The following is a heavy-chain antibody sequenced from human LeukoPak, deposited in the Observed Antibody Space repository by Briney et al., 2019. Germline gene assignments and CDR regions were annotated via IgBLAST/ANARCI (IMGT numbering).Heavy chain of an antibody. V-gene: IGHV3-30*03. CDR1: GFTFSNYG. CDR2: VSSDGSID. CDR3: AREGMGTTFSAWFDP. Sequence: QPGGSLRLSCAASGFTFSNYGMHWVRQAPGKGLEWVAVVSSDGSIDYYADSLRGRFTVSRDNSKNTMFLQFNTLRPEDTAVYYCAREGMGTTFSAWFDPWGQGTLVTVSS. D-gene: IGHD1-7*01. J-gene: IGHJ5*02.